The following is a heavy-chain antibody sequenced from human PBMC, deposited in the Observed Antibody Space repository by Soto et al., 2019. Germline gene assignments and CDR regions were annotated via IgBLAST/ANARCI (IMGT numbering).Heavy chain of an antibody. CDR1: GGYLGGYG. CDR2: IYYSGST. J-gene: IGHJ3*02. CDR3: ARDIVATIGAFDI. V-gene: IGHV4-59*01. D-gene: IGHD5-12*01. Sequence: SETQCVTYSVAGGYLGGYGGSWLRPPPGKGLEWIGYIYYSGSTNYNPSLKSRVTISVDTSKNQFSLKLSSVTAADTAVYYCARDIVATIGAFDIRGQGTMVTVSS.